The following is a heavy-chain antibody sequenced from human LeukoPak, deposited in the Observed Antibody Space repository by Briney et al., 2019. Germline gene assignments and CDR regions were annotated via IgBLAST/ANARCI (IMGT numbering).Heavy chain of an antibody. V-gene: IGHV3-23*01. CDR3: ARGVGNNAIFGVVTYGMDV. Sequence: GGSLRLSCAASGFTFGNYAMSWVRQAPGKGLEWVSAMSATGGSTYYSDSVKGRFTISRDDSKNTLYLQMNSLRPEDTAVYYCARGVGNNAIFGVVTYGMDVWGQGTTVTVSS. J-gene: IGHJ6*02. CDR2: MSATGGST. CDR1: GFTFGNYA. D-gene: IGHD3-3*01.